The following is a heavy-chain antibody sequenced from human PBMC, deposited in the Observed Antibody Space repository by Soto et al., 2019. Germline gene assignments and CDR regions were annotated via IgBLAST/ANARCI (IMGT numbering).Heavy chain of an antibody. CDR2: ISGSGGSS. V-gene: IGHV3-23*01. CDR1: GFTFSSYA. J-gene: IGHJ1*01. CDR3: AKYRTGLAAAAFFQH. D-gene: IGHD6-13*01. Sequence: GGSLRLSTAASGFTFSSYAMGWVRQAPGKVLEWVSAISGSGGSSYYADSVKGRFTISRDNSKNTLYLQMNSLRAEDTAVYYCAKYRTGLAAAAFFQHWGQGTLVTVSS.